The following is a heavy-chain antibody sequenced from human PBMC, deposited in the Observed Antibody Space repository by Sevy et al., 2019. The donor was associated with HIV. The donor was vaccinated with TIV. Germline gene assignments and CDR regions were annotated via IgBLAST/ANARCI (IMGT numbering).Heavy chain of an antibody. J-gene: IGHJ4*02. CDR1: GFTFSSYS. D-gene: IGHD3-22*01. CDR2: ISSSSSDI. Sequence: GGSLRLSCAASGFTFSSYSMNWVRQAPGKGLEWVSSISSSSSDIYYADSVKGRFTISRDNAKNSLYLQMNSLRAEDTAVYYCARIMDSRKLDPEALDYWGQGTLVTVSS. V-gene: IGHV3-21*01. CDR3: ARIMDSRKLDPEALDY.